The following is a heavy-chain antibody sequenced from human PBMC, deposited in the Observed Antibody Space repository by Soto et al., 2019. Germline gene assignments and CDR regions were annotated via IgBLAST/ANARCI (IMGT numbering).Heavy chain of an antibody. CDR2: IQQDGSEK. D-gene: IGHD6-6*01. V-gene: IGHV3-7*03. CDR3: ARDSSIAAVYGMDV. J-gene: IGHJ6*02. CDR1: GFTFSSYR. Sequence: GGSLRLSCAASGFTFSSYRMSWVRQAPAKGMDWVANIQQDGSEKSYVDSVKGRFTISRDNAKNSLYLQMNSLRAEDTAVYYCARDSSIAAVYGMDVWGQGTTVTVSS.